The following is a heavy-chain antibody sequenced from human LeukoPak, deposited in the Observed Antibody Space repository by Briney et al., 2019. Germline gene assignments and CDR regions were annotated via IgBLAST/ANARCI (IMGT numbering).Heavy chain of an antibody. CDR2: IDTSSTTM. CDR1: GLTFSKYS. J-gene: IGHJ4*02. D-gene: IGHD2-21*01. Sequence: GGSLRLSCAASGLTFSKYSMTWVRQAPGKGLEWVSFIDTSSTTMYYTDSVKGRFTISRDNAKNSVDLQMNSLRAEDTAVYYCARGLCGGDCYDYWGQGTLVTVSS. V-gene: IGHV3-48*04. CDR3: ARGLCGGDCYDY.